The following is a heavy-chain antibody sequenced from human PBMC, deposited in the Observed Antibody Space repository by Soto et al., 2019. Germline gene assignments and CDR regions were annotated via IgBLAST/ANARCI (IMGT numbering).Heavy chain of an antibody. CDR2: IIPIFGTA. Sequence: SVKVSCKASGGTFGSYAISWVRQAPGQGLEWMGGIIPIFGTANYAQKFQGRVTITADESTSTAYMELSSLRSEDTAVYYCAREISFGERMDVWGQGTTVTVSS. J-gene: IGHJ6*02. CDR3: AREISFGERMDV. CDR1: GGTFGSYA. V-gene: IGHV1-69*13. D-gene: IGHD3-16*01.